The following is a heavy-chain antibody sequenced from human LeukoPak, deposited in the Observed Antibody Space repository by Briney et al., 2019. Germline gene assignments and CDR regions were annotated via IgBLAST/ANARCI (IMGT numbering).Heavy chain of an antibody. CDR1: AFTFSRYN. Sequence: GGSLRLSCAASAFTFSRYNMSWVRQAPGKGLEWVSYISSSSSTIYYADSVKGRFTISRDNAKNSLYLQMNSLRAEDTAVYYCARDPDTAMGSDAFDIWGQGTMVTVSS. CDR2: ISSSSSTI. J-gene: IGHJ3*02. CDR3: ARDPDTAMGSDAFDI. D-gene: IGHD5-18*01. V-gene: IGHV3-48*01.